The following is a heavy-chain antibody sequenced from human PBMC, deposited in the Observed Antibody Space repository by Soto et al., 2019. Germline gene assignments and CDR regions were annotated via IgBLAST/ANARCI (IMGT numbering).Heavy chain of an antibody. D-gene: IGHD3-10*01. CDR1: GGTFSSYA. V-gene: IGHV1-69*12. Sequence: QVQLVQSGAEVKKPGSSVKVSCKASGGTFSSYAISWVRQAPGQGLEWMGGIIPMFGTADYAQKVQGRVTITADESTSTAYMELSSLRSYDTAVYYCATMKGGSQYYYYGMDVWGQGTTVTVSS. CDR2: IIPMFGTA. CDR3: ATMKGGSQYYYYGMDV. J-gene: IGHJ6*02.